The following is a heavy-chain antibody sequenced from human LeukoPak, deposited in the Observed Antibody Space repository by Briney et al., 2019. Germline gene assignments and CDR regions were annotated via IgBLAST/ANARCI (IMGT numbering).Heavy chain of an antibody. CDR2: IRGTGDST. CDR1: GFTFTSIA. CDR3: AKGQELDDGVFDS. J-gene: IGHJ4*02. D-gene: IGHD1-1*01. Sequence: GGSLRLSCAASGFTFTSIAMAWVRQAPGKGLEWVSTIRGTGDSTHYADSVKGRFIISRDKSKNMLYLQMNGLRAEDTAIYYCAKGQELDDGVFDSWGQGTLVTVSS. V-gene: IGHV3-23*01.